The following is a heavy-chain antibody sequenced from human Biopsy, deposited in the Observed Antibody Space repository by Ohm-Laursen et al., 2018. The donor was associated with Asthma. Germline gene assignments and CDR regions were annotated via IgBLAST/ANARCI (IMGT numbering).Heavy chain of an antibody. CDR2: THHSGYT. Sequence: SETLSLTCTVSGASITSSAYYWGWIRQTPGKGLEWLGDTHHSGYTNYNPSLSSRLTLSVDTSKNQFSLRLTYVTAADTAQYYCVRQSGYRTGWPKLLLVYYGMDVWGPGTTVTVSS. V-gene: IGHV4-39*01. J-gene: IGHJ6*02. D-gene: IGHD6-19*01. CDR3: VRQSGYRTGWPKLLLVYYGMDV. CDR1: GASITSSAYY.